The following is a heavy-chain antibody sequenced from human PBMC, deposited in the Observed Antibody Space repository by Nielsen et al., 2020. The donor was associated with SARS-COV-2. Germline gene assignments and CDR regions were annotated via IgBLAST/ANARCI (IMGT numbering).Heavy chain of an antibody. CDR3: ARITPSSGWDY. D-gene: IGHD6-19*01. CDR2: INAGNGNT. Sequence: ASVTVSCTPSGYTFTSFAIHWVRQAPGQSLEWMGWINAGNGNTKYSQKFQGRVTMTRDTSANTAYMELSSLSSEDTAVYYCARITPSSGWDYWGQGTLVTVSS. CDR1: GYTFTSFA. J-gene: IGHJ4*02. V-gene: IGHV1-3*01.